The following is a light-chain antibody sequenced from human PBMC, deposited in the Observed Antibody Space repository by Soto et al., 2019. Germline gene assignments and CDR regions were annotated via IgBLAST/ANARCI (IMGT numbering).Light chain of an antibody. V-gene: IGLV4-69*02. J-gene: IGLJ2*01. Sequence: QPVLTQSPSASASLGASVKLTCTLSSGHSNYPIAWHQQQPEKGPRYLMKINSDGSHSKGDGIPDRFSGSSSGAERYLTISSLRSEDEADYYCQTWGTVVFGGGTKVTVL. CDR2: INSDGSH. CDR3: QTWGTVV. CDR1: SGHSNYP.